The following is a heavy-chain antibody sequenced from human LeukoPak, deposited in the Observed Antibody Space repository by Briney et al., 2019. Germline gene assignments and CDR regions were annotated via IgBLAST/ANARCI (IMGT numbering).Heavy chain of an antibody. CDR3: ATNLVGATIIDAFDV. CDR2: INPSGGST. Sequence: ASVKVSCKASGYIFISYYMHWVRQAPGQGLEWMGIINPSGGSTSYAQNFQGRVTMTEDTSTDTAYMELSSLRSEDTAVYYCATNLVGATIIDAFDVWGQGTMVTVSS. V-gene: IGHV1-46*01. J-gene: IGHJ3*01. D-gene: IGHD1-26*01. CDR1: GYIFISYY.